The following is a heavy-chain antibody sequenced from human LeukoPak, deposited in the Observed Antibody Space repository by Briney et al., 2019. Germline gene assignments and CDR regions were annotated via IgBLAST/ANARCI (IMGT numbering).Heavy chain of an antibody. CDR2: ISSSSSYR. CDR3: ARDSSNEAILWWSIDY. Sequence: GGSLRLSCTGSGFTFSSYSMNWVRQAPGKGLEWVSSISSSSSYRYYEESVKGRFSISRDNARNSLYLQMNSLRAEDTAVYYCARDSSNEAILWWSIDYWGQGTLVTVSS. CDR1: GFTFSSYS. J-gene: IGHJ4*02. V-gene: IGHV3-21*01. D-gene: IGHD2-21*01.